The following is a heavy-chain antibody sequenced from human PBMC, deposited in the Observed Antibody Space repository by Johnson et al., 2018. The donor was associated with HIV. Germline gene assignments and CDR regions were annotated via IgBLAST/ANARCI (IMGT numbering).Heavy chain of an antibody. J-gene: IGHJ3*02. D-gene: IGHD3-10*01. CDR1: GFTFSSYW. Sequence: VQLVESGGGLVQPGRSLRLSCAASGFTFSSYWMSWVRQAPGKGLEWVANIKQDGSDKYYVDSVKGRFTISRDNAKNSLFLQMNSLRAEDTAVYYCARDPRGVIVAPSDAFDIWGQGTMVTVSS. CDR2: IKQDGSDK. CDR3: ARDPRGVIVAPSDAFDI. V-gene: IGHV3-7*01.